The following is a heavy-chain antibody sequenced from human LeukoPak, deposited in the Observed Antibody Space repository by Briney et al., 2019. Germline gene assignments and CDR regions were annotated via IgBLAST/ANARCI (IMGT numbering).Heavy chain of an antibody. J-gene: IGHJ4*02. D-gene: IGHD4-17*01. V-gene: IGHV1-69*05. CDR1: GGTFSSYA. Sequence: SVKVSCKASGGTFSSYAISWVRQAPGQGLEWMGRIIPIFGTANYAQKFQGRVTITTDESTSTAYMELSSLRSEDTAVYYCARDEDGDYPNDYWGQGTLVTVSS. CDR3: ARDEDGDYPNDY. CDR2: IIPIFGTA.